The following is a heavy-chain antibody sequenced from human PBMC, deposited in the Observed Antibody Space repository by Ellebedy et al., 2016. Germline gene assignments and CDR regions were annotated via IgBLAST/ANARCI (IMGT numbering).Heavy chain of an antibody. CDR1: GYSFTSYW. J-gene: IGHJ4*02. D-gene: IGHD2-2*01. CDR2: IYPSDSDT. Sequence: GESLKISXKGSGYSFTSYWIGWVRQMPGKGLEWMGIIYPSDSDTRYSPSFQGQVTISADKSISSAYLQWTSLKASDTAMYFCARHDRFTSSFYPDYWGQGTLVTVSS. V-gene: IGHV5-51*01. CDR3: ARHDRFTSSFYPDY.